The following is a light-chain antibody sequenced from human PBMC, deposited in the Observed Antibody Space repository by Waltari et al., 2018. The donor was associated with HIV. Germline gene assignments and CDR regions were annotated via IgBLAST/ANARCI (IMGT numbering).Light chain of an antibody. J-gene: IGLJ2*01. Sequence: QSALTQPPSASGSPGQSVTISCTGTSSDVGGYNYVSWYQQHPGKAPKLMIYEVNKRPSGVPDRFAGSKSGNPASLTVSGLQAEDEADYYCSSYAGSNNRVFGGGTKLTVL. CDR1: SSDVGGYNY. CDR2: EVN. CDR3: SSYAGSNNRV. V-gene: IGLV2-8*01.